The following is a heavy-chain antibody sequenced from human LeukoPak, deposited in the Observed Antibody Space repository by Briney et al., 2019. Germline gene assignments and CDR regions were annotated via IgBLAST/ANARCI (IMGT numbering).Heavy chain of an antibody. D-gene: IGHD3-22*01. J-gene: IGHJ4*02. Sequence: PGGSLRLSCAASGFTFSSYAMSWVRQAPGKGLEWVSAISGSGGSTYYADSVKGRFTISRDNSKNTLYLQMNSLRAEDTAVYYCAKPRYDSSGYYWDYWGQGTLVTVSS. V-gene: IGHV3-23*01. CDR2: ISGSGGST. CDR1: GFTFSSYA. CDR3: AKPRYDSSGYYWDY.